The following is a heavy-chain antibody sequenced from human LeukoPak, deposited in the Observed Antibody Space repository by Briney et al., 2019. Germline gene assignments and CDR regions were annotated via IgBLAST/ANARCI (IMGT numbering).Heavy chain of an antibody. D-gene: IGHD3-3*01. CDR3: ARQPSDFWSGFGLNYYYGMDV. V-gene: IGHV4-39*01. J-gene: IGHJ6*02. CDR1: GGSISSSSYY. CDR2: IYYSGST. Sequence: SETLSLTCTVSGGSISSSSYYWGWIRQPPGKGLEWIGSIYYSGSTYYNPSLKSRVTTSVDTSKNQFSLKLSSVTAADTAVYYCARQPSDFWSGFGLNYYYGMDVWGQGTTVTVSS.